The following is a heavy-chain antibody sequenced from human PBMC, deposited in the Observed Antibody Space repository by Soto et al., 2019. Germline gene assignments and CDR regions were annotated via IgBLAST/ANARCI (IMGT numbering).Heavy chain of an antibody. Sequence: LGEALKISWKGSGYSFTSYWIGWVRQMPGKGLELMVIIYPGDSDTRYSRSFQGQVTISADKSIRTAYLQWSSLKASDTAMYYCASSSGYDPYYCYYGMDXWGQGTTVTVS. J-gene: IGHJ6*02. CDR3: ASSSGYDPYYCYYGMDX. V-gene: IGHV5-51*01. CDR1: GYSFTSYW. D-gene: IGHD5-12*01. CDR2: IYPGDSDT.